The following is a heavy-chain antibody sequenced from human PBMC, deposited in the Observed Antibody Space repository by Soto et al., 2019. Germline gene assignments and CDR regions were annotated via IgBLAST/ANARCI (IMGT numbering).Heavy chain of an antibody. CDR3: VRGYYDSRGQSNTFDI. V-gene: IGHV4-59*01. D-gene: IGHD3-22*01. J-gene: IGHJ3*02. CDR1: GASISSSY. Sequence: QVQLQESGPGLVKPSETLPLTCTVSGASISSSYWSWIRQSAGKGLEWIGYVHYSGNTNYNPSLKSRVTISVDTSKNQFSLKMRSVTAADTAVYYCVRGYYDSRGQSNTFDIWGQGTLVTVSS. CDR2: VHYSGNT.